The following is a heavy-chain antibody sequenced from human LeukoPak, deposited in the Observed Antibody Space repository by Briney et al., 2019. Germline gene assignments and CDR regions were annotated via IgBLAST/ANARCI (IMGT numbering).Heavy chain of an antibody. V-gene: IGHV4-34*01. J-gene: IGHJ4*02. Sequence: SETLSLTCAVYVDSFSGYYWTWIRQPPGKGLEWIGEITHSGSTKCNPSLKSRVTISVDTSKNQFSLKLMSVTAADSAVYYCARATTITHNFDYWGQGTLVTVSS. D-gene: IGHD4-11*01. CDR1: VDSFSGYY. CDR3: ARATTITHNFDY. CDR2: ITHSGST.